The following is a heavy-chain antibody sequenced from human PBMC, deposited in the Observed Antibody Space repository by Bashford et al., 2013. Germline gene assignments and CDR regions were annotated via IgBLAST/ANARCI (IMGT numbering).Heavy chain of an antibody. Sequence: SVKVSCRASGGTFGSHAISWVRQAPGQGLEWVGASIPLYGTVDYAQKFQGKVTLSADLSTGTAYMELNSLRSEDTALYYCVRNRGSGFDYWGQGTLVTVSS. V-gene: IGHV1-69*13. J-gene: IGHJ4*02. D-gene: IGHD7-27*01. CDR3: VRNRGSGFDY. CDR2: SIPLYGTV. CDR1: GGTFGSHA.